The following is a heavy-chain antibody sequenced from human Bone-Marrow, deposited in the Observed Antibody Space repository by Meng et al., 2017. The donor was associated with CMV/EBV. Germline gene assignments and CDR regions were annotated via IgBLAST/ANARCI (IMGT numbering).Heavy chain of an antibody. D-gene: IGHD3-22*01. CDR2: IYPGDSDT. J-gene: IGHJ4*02. CDR3: ARMYYYDSSGYPHY. V-gene: IGHV5-51*01. Sequence: KVSCKGSGYIFTSYWIGWVRQMPGKGLEWMGIIYPGDSDTRYSPSFQGQVTISADKSISTAYLQWSSLKASDTAMYYCARMYYYDSSGYPHYWGQGTLVTVSS. CDR1: GYIFTSYW.